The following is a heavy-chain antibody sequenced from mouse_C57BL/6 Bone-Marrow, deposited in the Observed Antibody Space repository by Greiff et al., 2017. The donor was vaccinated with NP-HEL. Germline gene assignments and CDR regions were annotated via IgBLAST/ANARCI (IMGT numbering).Heavy chain of an antibody. D-gene: IGHD2-4*01. CDR1: GFPITSGYY. V-gene: IGHV12-3*01. Sequence: QVQLKESGPGLVKPSQSLFLTCSITGFPITSGYYWIWIRQSPGKPLEWMGYITHSGETFYNPSLPSPISITRETSKNQFFLQLNSVTTEDTAMYYCAGDRGDYDDPFAYWGQGTLVTVSA. CDR2: ITHSGET. CDR3: AGDRGDYDDPFAY. J-gene: IGHJ3*01.